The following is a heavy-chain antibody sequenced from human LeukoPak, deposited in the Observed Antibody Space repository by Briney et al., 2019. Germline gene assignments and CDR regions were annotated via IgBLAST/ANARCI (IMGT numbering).Heavy chain of an antibody. CDR1: GYTFTSYD. Sequence: GASVKVSCKASGYTFTSYDINWVRQATGQGLEWMGWMNPNSGNTGCAQKFQGRVTMTRNTSISTAYMELSSLRSEDTAVYYCASEITGTTNPFDYWGQGTLVTVSS. J-gene: IGHJ4*02. V-gene: IGHV1-8*01. D-gene: IGHD1-7*01. CDR2: MNPNSGNT. CDR3: ASEITGTTNPFDY.